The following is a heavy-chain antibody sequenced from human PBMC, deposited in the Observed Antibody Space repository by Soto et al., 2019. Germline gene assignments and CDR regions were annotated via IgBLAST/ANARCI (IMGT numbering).Heavy chain of an antibody. CDR2: ISGSGGST. D-gene: IGHD6-13*01. J-gene: IGHJ4*02. Sequence: GGSLRLSCAASGFTFSSYAMSWVRQAPGKGLEWVSAISGSGGSTYYADSVKGRFTISRDNTKNTLYLQMNSLRAEDTAVYYCAKCGASSVGMDFDYWCQGTLVTVSS. CDR3: AKCGASSVGMDFDY. V-gene: IGHV3-23*01. CDR1: GFTFSSYA.